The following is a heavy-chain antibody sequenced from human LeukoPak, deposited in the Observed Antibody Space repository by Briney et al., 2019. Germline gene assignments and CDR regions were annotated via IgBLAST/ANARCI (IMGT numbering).Heavy chain of an antibody. CDR3: ALPEKGLDYYDSSGRFDY. Sequence: SVKVSCKASGGTFSSYAISWVRQAPGQRLEWMGGIIPIFGTANYAQKFQGRVTITADESASTAYMELSSLRSEDTAVYYCALPEKGLDYYDSSGRFDYWGQGTLVTVSS. J-gene: IGHJ4*02. V-gene: IGHV1-69*13. CDR2: IIPIFGTA. D-gene: IGHD3-22*01. CDR1: GGTFSSYA.